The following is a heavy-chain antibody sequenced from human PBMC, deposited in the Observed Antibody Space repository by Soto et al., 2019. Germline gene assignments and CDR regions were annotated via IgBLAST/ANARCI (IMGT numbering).Heavy chain of an antibody. CDR3: ARGIRSYEPLYYYYMDV. D-gene: IGHD3-3*01. J-gene: IGHJ6*03. CDR1: GFTFSSYD. Sequence: GGSLRLSCAASGFTFSSYDMHWVRQATGKGLEWVSAIGTAGDTYYPGSVKGRFTISRENAKNSLYLQMNSLRAGDTAVYYCARGIRSYEPLYYYYMDVWGKGTTVTVSS. CDR2: IGTAGDT. V-gene: IGHV3-13*01.